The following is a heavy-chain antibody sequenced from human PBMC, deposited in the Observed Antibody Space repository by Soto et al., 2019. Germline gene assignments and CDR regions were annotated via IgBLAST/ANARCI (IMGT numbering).Heavy chain of an antibody. V-gene: IGHV1-2*02. CDR3: AHAVAGTDNWFDP. CDR1: GYTFTGYY. D-gene: IGHD6-19*01. CDR2: INPNSGGT. Sequence: QVQLVQSGAEVKKPGASVKVSCKASGYTFTGYYMHWVRQAPGQGLEWMGWINPNSGGTNYAKKVQGRVTMTRDTSISTAYMGLSRLRSDDTAVYYCAHAVAGTDNWFDPWGQGTLVTVSS. J-gene: IGHJ5*02.